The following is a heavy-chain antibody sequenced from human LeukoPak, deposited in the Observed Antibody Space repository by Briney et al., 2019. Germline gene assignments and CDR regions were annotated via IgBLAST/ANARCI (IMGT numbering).Heavy chain of an antibody. CDR1: GGSISLYY. J-gene: IGHJ4*02. CDR2: SSSTGST. Sequence: SETLSLTCTVSGGSISLYYWNWIRQSPGKGLEWIGYSSSTGSTTLNPSLKSRVSIPVDTSKNQFSLNLMSVTTEDTAVYYCARGSGNNFPFDSWGQGTPVTVSS. CDR3: ARGSGNNFPFDS. V-gene: IGHV4-59*01. D-gene: IGHD1-26*01.